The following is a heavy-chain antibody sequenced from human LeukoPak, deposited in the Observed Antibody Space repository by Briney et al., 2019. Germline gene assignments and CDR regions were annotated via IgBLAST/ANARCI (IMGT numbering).Heavy chain of an antibody. J-gene: IGHJ4*02. V-gene: IGHV4-59*01. D-gene: IGHD6-19*01. CDR3: ARNGGGWGDYVDY. Sequence: SETLSLTCTVSGGSISSYYWSWIRQPPGKGLEWIGYICYSGSTNYNPSLKSRVTISVDTSKNQFSLKLSSVTAADTAVYYCARNGGGWGDYVDYWGQGTLVTVSS. CDR1: GGSISSYY. CDR2: ICYSGST.